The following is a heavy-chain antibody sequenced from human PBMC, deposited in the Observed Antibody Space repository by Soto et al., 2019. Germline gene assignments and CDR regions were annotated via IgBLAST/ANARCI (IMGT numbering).Heavy chain of an antibody. CDR1: GFTFSSYE. V-gene: IGHV3-48*03. J-gene: IGHJ4*02. Sequence: PWGSLILSCAASGFTFSSYEINWVRQAPGKGLEWVSYISSSGSTIYYADSVKGRFTISRDNAKNSLYLQMNSLRAEDTAVYYCARVNIAVAGTFDYWGQGTLVTVSS. CDR2: ISSSGSTI. D-gene: IGHD6-19*01. CDR3: ARVNIAVAGTFDY.